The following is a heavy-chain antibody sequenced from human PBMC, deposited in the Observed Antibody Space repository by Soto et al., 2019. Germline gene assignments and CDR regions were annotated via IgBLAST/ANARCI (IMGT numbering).Heavy chain of an antibody. V-gene: IGHV3-23*01. Sequence: PGGSLRLSCAASGFTFSSYAMSWVRQAPGKGLEWVSAISGSGGSTYYADSVKGRFTISRDNSKNTLYLQTNSLRAEDTAVYYCAKVGAPSYYYDSGGHSFDYWGQGTLVTVSS. CDR1: GFTFSSYA. J-gene: IGHJ4*02. CDR2: ISGSGGST. CDR3: AKVGAPSYYYDSGGHSFDY. D-gene: IGHD3-22*01.